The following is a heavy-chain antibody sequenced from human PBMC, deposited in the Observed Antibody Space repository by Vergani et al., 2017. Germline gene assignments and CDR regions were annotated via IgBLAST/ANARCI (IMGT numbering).Heavy chain of an antibody. CDR3: ARATYETYYYYGMDV. Sequence: VQLLQSEGAVVQPGGSLRLSCVASGGTFSSYAISWVRQAPGQGLEWMGGIIPIFGTANYAQKFQGRVTITADESTSTAYMELSSLRSEDTAVYYCARATYETYYYYGMDVWGQGTTVTVSS. CDR2: IIPIFGTA. D-gene: IGHD3-22*01. V-gene: IGHV1-69*01. J-gene: IGHJ6*02. CDR1: GGTFSSYA.